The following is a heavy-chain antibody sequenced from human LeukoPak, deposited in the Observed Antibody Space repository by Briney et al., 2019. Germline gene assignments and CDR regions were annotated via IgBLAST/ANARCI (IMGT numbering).Heavy chain of an antibody. CDR2: IYHSGST. Sequence: SETLSLTCTVSGGSISSGGYYWSWIRQPPGKGLEWIGYIYHSGSTYYNPSLKSRVTISVDRSKNQFSLKLSSVTAADTAVYYCARVRYCSSTSCPRSPQLYFDYWGQGTLVTVSS. CDR1: GGSISSGGYY. D-gene: IGHD2-2*01. CDR3: ARVRYCSSTSCPRSPQLYFDY. V-gene: IGHV4-30-2*01. J-gene: IGHJ4*02.